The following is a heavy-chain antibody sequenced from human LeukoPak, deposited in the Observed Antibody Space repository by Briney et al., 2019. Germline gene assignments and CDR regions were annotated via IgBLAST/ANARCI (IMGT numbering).Heavy chain of an antibody. D-gene: IGHD3-16*02. CDR3: AREYDYVWGSYRYTFDY. Sequence: GGSLRLSCAASGFTFSSYSMNWVRQAPGKGLEWVSSISSSSSYIHYADSVKGRFTISRDNAKNSLYLQMNSLRAEDTAVYYCAREYDYVWGSYRYTFDYWGQGTLVTVSS. CDR1: GFTFSSYS. CDR2: ISSSSSYI. J-gene: IGHJ4*02. V-gene: IGHV3-21*01.